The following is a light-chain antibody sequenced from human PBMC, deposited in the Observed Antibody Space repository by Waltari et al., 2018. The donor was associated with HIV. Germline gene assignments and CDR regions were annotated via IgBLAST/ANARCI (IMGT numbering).Light chain of an antibody. CDR3: QQYNNWPQT. V-gene: IGKV3-15*01. J-gene: IGKJ2*01. CDR2: GAS. CDR1: QSVSSN. Sequence: QSPATLSVSPGERATLSCRASQSVSSNLALYQQKPGQAPRLLIYGASSRATGIPARFSGSGSGTEFTLTISSLQSEDFAVYYCQQYNNWPQTFGQGTKLEIK.